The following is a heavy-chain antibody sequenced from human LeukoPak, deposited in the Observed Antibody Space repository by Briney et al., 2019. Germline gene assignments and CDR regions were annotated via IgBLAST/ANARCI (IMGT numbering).Heavy chain of an antibody. CDR1: GGSISSYY. CDR3: ARASWTTVTKSFAFDI. CDR2: INYSGNT. J-gene: IGHJ3*02. D-gene: IGHD4-17*01. Sequence: PSETLSLTCTVSGGSISSYYWSWIRQPPGKGLEWIGYINYSGNTYYNPSLKSRVTMSVDTSKDQFSLKLSSVTAADTAVYYCARASWTTVTKSFAFDIWGQGTVVTVSS. V-gene: IGHV4-59*01.